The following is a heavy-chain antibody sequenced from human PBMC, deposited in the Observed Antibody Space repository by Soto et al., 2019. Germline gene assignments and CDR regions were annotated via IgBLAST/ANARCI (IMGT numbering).Heavy chain of an antibody. Sequence: SETLSLTCTGSGDSISSGGYSWSWIGQPPQKGLEWIGYIYHTGSTSYSPSLKSRVTISVDKSKNQLSLILNSVTAADTAVYYCARSPYSSSWYWYFDLWGRGTLVALS. CDR3: ARSPYSSSWYWYFDL. D-gene: IGHD6-13*01. J-gene: IGHJ2*01. CDR1: GDSISSGGYS. V-gene: IGHV4-30-2*01. CDR2: IYHTGST.